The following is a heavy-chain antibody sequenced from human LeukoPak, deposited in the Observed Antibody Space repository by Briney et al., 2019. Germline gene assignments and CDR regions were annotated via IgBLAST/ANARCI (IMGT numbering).Heavy chain of an antibody. CDR3: ARLNSSSWYPYFDF. Sequence: EASVKVSCKASGGTFSSYAISWVRQAPGQGPEWMGGIIPIFGTANYAQKFQGRVTITADESTSTAYMELSSLRSEDTAVYYCARLNSSSWYPYFDFWGQGTLVTVSS. CDR1: GGTFSSYA. J-gene: IGHJ4*02. CDR2: IIPIFGTA. V-gene: IGHV1-69*13. D-gene: IGHD6-13*01.